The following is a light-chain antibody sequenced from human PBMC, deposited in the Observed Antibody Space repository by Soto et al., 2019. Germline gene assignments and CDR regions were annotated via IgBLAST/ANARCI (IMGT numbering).Light chain of an antibody. CDR1: QSISSW. CDR2: DAS. J-gene: IGKJ1*01. V-gene: IGKV1-5*01. Sequence: DIQMTQSPSTLSASVGYRVTITCLASQSISSWLAWYQQKPGKAPKLLIYDASSLESGVPSRFSGSGSGTEFTLTISSLQPDDFANYYCQQYNSYSTWTFGQGTKVDIK. CDR3: QQYNSYSTWT.